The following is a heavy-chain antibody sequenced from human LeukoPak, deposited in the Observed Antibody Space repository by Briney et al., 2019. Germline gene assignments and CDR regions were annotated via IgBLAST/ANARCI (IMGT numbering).Heavy chain of an antibody. CDR2: IRSKANSYAT. J-gene: IGHJ6*03. Sequence: GALRLSCAASGFPFSGSAMHWVRQASGKGLEWVGRIRSKANSYATAYAASVKGRFTISRDDSKNTACLQMNSLKTEDTAVYYCTRHSYYYYYMDVWGKGTTVTVSS. CDR1: GFPFSGSA. V-gene: IGHV3-73*01. CDR3: TRHSYYYYYMDV.